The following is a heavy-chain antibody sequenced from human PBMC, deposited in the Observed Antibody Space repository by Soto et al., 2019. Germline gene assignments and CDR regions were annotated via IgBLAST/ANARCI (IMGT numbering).Heavy chain of an antibody. CDR3: AVVDIVATTRSGAYYYYYGMDV. J-gene: IGHJ6*02. D-gene: IGHD5-12*01. CDR1: GGTFSSYA. V-gene: IGHV1-69*13. CDR2: IIPIFGTA. Sequence: ASVKVSCKASGGTFSSYAISWVRQAPGQGLEWMGGIIPIFGTANYAQKFQGRVTITADESTSTAYMELSSLRSEDTAVYYCAVVDIVATTRSGAYYYYYGMDVWGQGTTVTVSS.